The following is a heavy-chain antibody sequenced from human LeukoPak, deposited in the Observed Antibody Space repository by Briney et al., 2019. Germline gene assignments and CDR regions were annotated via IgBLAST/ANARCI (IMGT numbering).Heavy chain of an antibody. D-gene: IGHD5-24*01. Sequence: PGGSLRLSCAASGFTFSSYWMHWVRQAPGKGLEWVSAIRASGGTAYYADSVKGRFTISGDNSKNTLYLQMNSLRAEDTAVYYCAKSGYNRFDYWGQGTLVTVSS. CDR2: IRASGGTA. CDR3: AKSGYNRFDY. J-gene: IGHJ4*02. CDR1: GFTFSSYW. V-gene: IGHV3-23*01.